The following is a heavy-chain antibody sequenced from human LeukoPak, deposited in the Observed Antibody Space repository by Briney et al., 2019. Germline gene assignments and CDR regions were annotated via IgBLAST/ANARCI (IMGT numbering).Heavy chain of an antibody. CDR3: ASLAPSYYYDSSGLDAFDI. Sequence: PSETLSLACTVSGGSISSSSYYWGWIRQPPGKGLEWIGSIYYSGITYYNPSLKSRVTISVDTSKNQFSLNLTSVTAADTAVYYCASLAPSYYYDSSGLDAFDIWGQGTMVTVSS. V-gene: IGHV4-39*01. CDR2: IYYSGIT. D-gene: IGHD3-22*01. J-gene: IGHJ3*02. CDR1: GGSISSSSYY.